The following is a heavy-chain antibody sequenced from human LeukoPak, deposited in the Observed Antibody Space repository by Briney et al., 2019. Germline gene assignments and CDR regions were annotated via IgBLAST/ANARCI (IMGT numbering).Heavy chain of an antibody. Sequence: GGSLRLSCAASGFTVSTNYMSWVRQAPGKGLEWVSVIYSGGSTYYADSVKGRFTTSRDNSTNTLSLQMNRLRAEDTAVYYCARGGHTMLGGVIIIHNPFGPWGQGTLVTVSS. J-gene: IGHJ5*02. D-gene: IGHD3-10*01. CDR2: IYSGGST. CDR1: GFTVSTNY. V-gene: IGHV3-66*01. CDR3: ARGGHTMLGGVIIIHNPFGP.